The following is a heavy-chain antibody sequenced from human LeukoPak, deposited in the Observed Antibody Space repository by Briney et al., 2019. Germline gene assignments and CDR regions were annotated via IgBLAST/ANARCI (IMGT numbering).Heavy chain of an antibody. CDR3: TRDRSRAKYG. V-gene: IGHV3-7*01. Sequence: PGRSLRLSCAPSAFTFSSPWMSSVRQAPGKWLEWVAYINQGGSATYPVDSVKGRFTISRDNANNLLYLQMNSLRGEDTAVYYCTRDRSRAKYGWGQGTPVSVAS. CDR1: AFTFSSPW. D-gene: IGHD4-17*01. CDR2: INQGGSAT. J-gene: IGHJ4*02.